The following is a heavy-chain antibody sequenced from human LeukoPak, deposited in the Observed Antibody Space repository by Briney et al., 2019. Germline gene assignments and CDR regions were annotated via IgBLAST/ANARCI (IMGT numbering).Heavy chain of an antibody. V-gene: IGHV4-59*01. Sequence: SETLSLTCTVFGGSLSGYYWNWIRQVPGKGLEWIGFLHHSGSTDYNPSLQSRVTISVDTSKNQLSLKLRSVTAADTAVYYCAREGRPAAENTFYFYYGMDVWGQGTAVTVSS. CDR1: GGSLSGYY. CDR2: LHHSGST. J-gene: IGHJ6*02. D-gene: IGHD6-13*01. CDR3: AREGRPAAENTFYFYYGMDV.